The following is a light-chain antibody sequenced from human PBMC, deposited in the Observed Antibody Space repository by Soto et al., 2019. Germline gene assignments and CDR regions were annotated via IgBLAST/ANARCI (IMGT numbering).Light chain of an antibody. CDR1: QTIIRY. Sequence: DIQMTQSPSSLSASVGDRVTITCRASQTIIRYLNWYQQKPRRAPNLLIYASSSLQSEVPSRISGSGSRTEFTLNISILQPEDLATYHSPQSYSTLFSFGRGTKVEIK. J-gene: IGKJ3*01. CDR2: ASS. V-gene: IGKV1-39*01. CDR3: PQSYSTLFS.